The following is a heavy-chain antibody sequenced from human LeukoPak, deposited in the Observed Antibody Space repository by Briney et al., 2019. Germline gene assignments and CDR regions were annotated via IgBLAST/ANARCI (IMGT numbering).Heavy chain of an antibody. V-gene: IGHV3-7*03. Sequence: GGSLRLSCAASGFTFSSYWMSWVRQAPGKGLEWVANIKQDGSEKYYVDSVKGRFTISRDNAKNSLYLQMNSLRAEDTAVYYCARSISQGAYYYGMDVWGQGTTVTVSS. J-gene: IGHJ6*02. CDR3: ARSISQGAYYYGMDV. CDR2: IKQDGSEK. CDR1: GFTFSSYW.